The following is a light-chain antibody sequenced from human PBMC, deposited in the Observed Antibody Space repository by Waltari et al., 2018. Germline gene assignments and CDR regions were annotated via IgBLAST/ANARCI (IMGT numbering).Light chain of an antibody. J-gene: IGLJ1*01. CDR3: HVWHPDMDPGV. CDR1: NLGSYS. CDR2: YDS. Sequence: SYALTQPPSVSVAPGTTARLTCGGDNLGSYSVTWYQQKPGQAPVLFIFYDSDRPSGIPERFSGSNSGNTATLTISSVEAGDEAKYYCHVWHPDMDPGVFGPGTEVSV. V-gene: IGLV3-21*04.